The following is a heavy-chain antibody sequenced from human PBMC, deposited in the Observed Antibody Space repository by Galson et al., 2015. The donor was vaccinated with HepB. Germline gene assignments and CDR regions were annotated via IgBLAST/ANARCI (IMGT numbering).Heavy chain of an antibody. CDR2: INPSGGST. D-gene: IGHD1-26*01. CDR3: ARVGATLFLYFDY. V-gene: IGHV1-46*01. CDR1: GYTFTRYY. J-gene: IGHJ4*02. Sequence: SVKVSCKASGYTFTRYYMHWVRQAPGQGLEWMGIINPSGGSTSYAQKFQGRVTMTRDTSTSTVYMELSSLRSEDTAVYYCARVGATLFLYFDYWGQGTLVTVSS.